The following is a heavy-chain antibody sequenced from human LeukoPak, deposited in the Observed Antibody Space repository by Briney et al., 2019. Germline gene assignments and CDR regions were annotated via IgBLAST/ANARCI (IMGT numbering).Heavy chain of an antibody. V-gene: IGHV3-23*01. D-gene: IGHD5-24*01. J-gene: IGHJ4*02. CDR2: ISADAVDT. CDR3: TRVGYIDEGIDY. Sequence: PGGSLRLSCVASGFTFSNHAMTWVRQAPGKGLEWVSAISADAVDTFYAPSVKGRFTISRDNAKNSLYLQMNSLRAEDTAIYYCTRVGYIDEGIDYWGQGTLVTVSS. CDR1: GFTFSNHA.